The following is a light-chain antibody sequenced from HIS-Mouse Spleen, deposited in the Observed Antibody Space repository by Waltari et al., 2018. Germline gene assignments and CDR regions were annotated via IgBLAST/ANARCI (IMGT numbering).Light chain of an antibody. Sequence: QSALTQPASVSGSPGQSIPISCTATSSDVGSYNLVSWYQQHPGKAPKLMIYEGSKRPSGVSNRFSGSKSGNTASLTISGLQAEDEADYYCCSYAGSGTLVFGGGTKLTVL. CDR1: SSDVGSYNL. J-gene: IGLJ3*02. CDR2: EGS. V-gene: IGLV2-23*01. CDR3: CSYAGSGTLV.